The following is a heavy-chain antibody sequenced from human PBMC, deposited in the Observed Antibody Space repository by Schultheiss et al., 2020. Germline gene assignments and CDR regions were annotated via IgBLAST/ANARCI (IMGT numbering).Heavy chain of an antibody. CDR2: IYHSGST. CDR3: AKYCSSASCYSEGNYYYAMEV. V-gene: IGHV4-39*07. Sequence: SETLSLTCTVSGGSISSSSYYWSWIRQPPGKGLEWIGSIYHSGSTYYNPSLKSRVTISVDTSKNQFSLKLSSVTAADTAVYYCAKYCSSASCYSEGNYYYAMEVWGQGTTVTFSS. CDR1: GGSISSSSYY. J-gene: IGHJ6*02. D-gene: IGHD2-2*02.